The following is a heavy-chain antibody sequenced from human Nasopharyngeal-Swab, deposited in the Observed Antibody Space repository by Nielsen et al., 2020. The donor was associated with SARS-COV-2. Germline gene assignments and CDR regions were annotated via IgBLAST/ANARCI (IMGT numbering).Heavy chain of an antibody. D-gene: IGHD3-22*01. CDR3: ARVGEDYDSSGYHYEPTHFDF. Sequence: ASVKVSCKASGYTFTDYGIAWVRQAPGQGLQWMRWVNASNGERNYAQKFQGSVTMTTDPSTSTAYLEVRSLGSDDTAVYYCARVGEDYDSSGYHYEPTHFDFWGQGSLVTVSS. J-gene: IGHJ4*02. V-gene: IGHV1-18*01. CDR2: VNASNGER. CDR1: GYTFTDYG.